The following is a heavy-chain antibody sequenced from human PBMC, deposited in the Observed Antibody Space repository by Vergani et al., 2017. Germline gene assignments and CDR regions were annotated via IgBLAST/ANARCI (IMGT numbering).Heavy chain of an antibody. CDR1: GGPFKNSA. Sequence: QVQLVQSGAEVKKPGSSVKVSCKASGGPFKNSAFSWVRQVPGQGLEWMGRIITFFGTTDYAQKFQGRFTITADESTSTAYMELSSLRSEDTAVYYCAGGDIVVVPAAGYNWFDPWGQGTLVTVSS. V-gene: IGHV1-69*13. CDR3: AGGDIVVVPAAGYNWFDP. D-gene: IGHD2-2*01. CDR2: IITFFGTT. J-gene: IGHJ5*02.